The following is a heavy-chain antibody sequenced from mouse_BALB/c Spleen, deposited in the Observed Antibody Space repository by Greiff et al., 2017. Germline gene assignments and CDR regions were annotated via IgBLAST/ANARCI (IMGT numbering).Heavy chain of an antibody. CDR3: ARQKLGRNYAMDY. J-gene: IGHJ4*01. CDR2: ISSGGSYT. Sequence: EVQLVESGGDLVKPGGSLKLSCAASGFTFSSYGMSWVRQTPDKRLEWVATISSGGSYTYYPDSVKGRFTISRDNAKNTLYLQMSSLKSEDTAMYYCARQKLGRNYAMDYWGQGTSVTVSS. CDR1: GFTFSSYG. V-gene: IGHV5-6*01. D-gene: IGHD4-1*01.